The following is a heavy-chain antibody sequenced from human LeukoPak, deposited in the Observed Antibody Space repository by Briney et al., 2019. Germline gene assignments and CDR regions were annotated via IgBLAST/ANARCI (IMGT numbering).Heavy chain of an antibody. CDR2: IYYSGST. D-gene: IGHD3-9*01. J-gene: IGHJ5*02. V-gene: IGHV4-39*07. Sequence: SETLSLTCTVSGGSISSYYWGWIRQPPGKGLEWIGSIYYSGSTYYNPSLKSRVTISVDTSKNQFSLKLSSVTAADTAVYYCARDWFAYYDILTGYLNWFDPWGQGTLVTVSS. CDR1: GGSISSYY. CDR3: ARDWFAYYDILTGYLNWFDP.